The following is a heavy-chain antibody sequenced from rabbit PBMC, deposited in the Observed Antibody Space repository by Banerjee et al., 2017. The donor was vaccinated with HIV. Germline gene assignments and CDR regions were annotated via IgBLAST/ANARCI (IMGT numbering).Heavy chain of an antibody. V-gene: IGHV1S47*01. D-gene: IGHD4-1*01. CDR3: AREGGIVVAGAFNL. J-gene: IGHJ4*01. CDR1: GFSFSDGDV. CDR2: IVNGNGNT. Sequence: QEQLEESGGGLVKPEGSLTLTCKASGFSFSDGDVMCWVRQAPGKGPEWIACIVNGNGNTYYASWVNGRFTISRSTSLATVTLQVTSLTVADTATYFCAREGGIVVAGAFNLWGPGTLVTVS.